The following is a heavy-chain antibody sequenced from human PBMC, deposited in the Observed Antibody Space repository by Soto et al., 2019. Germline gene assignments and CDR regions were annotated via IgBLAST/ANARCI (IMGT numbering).Heavy chain of an antibody. CDR1: GYSISSGYY. D-gene: IGHD1-26*01. CDR3: ARHLMVGATTWWFDP. Sequence: SETLSLTCAVSGYSISSGYYWGWLRQPPGKGLEWIGSIYYSGSTYYNPSLKSRVTISVDTSKNQFSLKLSSVTAADTAVYYCARHLMVGATTWWFDPWGQGTLVTVSS. V-gene: IGHV4-38-2*01. CDR2: IYYSGST. J-gene: IGHJ5*02.